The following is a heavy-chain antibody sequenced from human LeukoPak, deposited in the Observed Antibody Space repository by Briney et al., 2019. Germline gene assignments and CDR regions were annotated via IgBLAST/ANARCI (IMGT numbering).Heavy chain of an antibody. CDR3: AKDHYWSIDY. Sequence: GGSLRLSCAASGFTFSSYSMNWVRQAPGKGLEWVSSISSSSNYIYYADSVKGRFTISRDNAKNSLYLQMNSLRAEDTGVYYCAKDHYWSIDYWGRGTLVTVSS. D-gene: IGHD3-3*01. CDR2: ISSSSNYI. V-gene: IGHV3-21*01. J-gene: IGHJ4*02. CDR1: GFTFSSYS.